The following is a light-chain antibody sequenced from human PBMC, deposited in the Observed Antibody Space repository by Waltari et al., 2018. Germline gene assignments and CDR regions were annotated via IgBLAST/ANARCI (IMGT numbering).Light chain of an antibody. CDR3: QHRSNWPLN. V-gene: IGKV3-11*01. CDR1: QNVGHY. J-gene: IGKJ4*01. CDR2: DTS. Sequence: EMVFTQSPATLSLSPGERGTLSCRASQNVGHYLAWYEQKPGPSPILLIYDTSNRATGIPPRFTGSESETDFTLTSSGLEPEDFAVYYCQHRSNWPLNFGGGTKVEIK.